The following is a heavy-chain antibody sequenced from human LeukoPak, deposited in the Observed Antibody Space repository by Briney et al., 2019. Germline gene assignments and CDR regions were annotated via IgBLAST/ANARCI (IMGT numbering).Heavy chain of an antibody. D-gene: IGHD3-10*01. V-gene: IGHV1-69*05. CDR1: GGTFSSYA. Sequence: GASVKVSCKASGGTFSSYAISWVRQAPGQGLEWMGGIIPIFGTANYAQKFQGRVTITTDESTSTAYMELSSLRSEDTAVYYCAVGSGAAAPDAFDIWGQGTMVTVSS. J-gene: IGHJ3*02. CDR3: AVGSGAAAPDAFDI. CDR2: IIPIFGTA.